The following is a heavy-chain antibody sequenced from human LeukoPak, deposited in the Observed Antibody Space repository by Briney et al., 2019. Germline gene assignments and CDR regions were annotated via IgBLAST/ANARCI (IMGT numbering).Heavy chain of an antibody. J-gene: IGHJ6*02. D-gene: IGHD6-13*01. CDR2: ISSSSSYI. CDR3: ARDAPDSSSWLRYYYGMDV. Sequence: PGGSLRLSCAASGFTFSSYSMNWVRQAPGKGLEWVSSISSSSSYIYYADSVKGRFTISRDNAKNSLYLQMNSLGAEDTAVYYCARDAPDSSSWLRYYYGMDVWGQGTTVTVSS. CDR1: GFTFSSYS. V-gene: IGHV3-21*01.